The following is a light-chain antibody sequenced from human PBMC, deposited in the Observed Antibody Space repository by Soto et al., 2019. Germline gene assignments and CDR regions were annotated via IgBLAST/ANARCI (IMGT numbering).Light chain of an antibody. CDR1: SSKIGSNY. CDR2: RNN. CDR3: AAWDDSLSAHNYV. V-gene: IGLV1-47*01. J-gene: IGLJ1*01. Sequence: SVLTQPPPASGTPGQRVTISCSGNSSKIGSNYVYWYQQLPGTAPKLLIYRNNQRPSGVPDRFSGSKSGTSASLAISGLRSEDEADYYCAAWDDSLSAHNYVFGTGTKVTVL.